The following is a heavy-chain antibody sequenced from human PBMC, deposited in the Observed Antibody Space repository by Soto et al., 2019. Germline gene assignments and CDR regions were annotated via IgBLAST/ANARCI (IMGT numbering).Heavy chain of an antibody. CDR3: ARDPPTGTTLDWFDS. CDR1: GFTFSSDS. J-gene: IGHJ5*01. V-gene: IGHV3-21*01. D-gene: IGHD1-7*01. CDR2: ISSSGSFM. Sequence: GGSLRLSCAASGFTFSSDSMGWVRQAPGKGLEWVSSISSSGSFMNYADSVKGRFTISRDNAKNSLYLQMSSLKGEDTAVYYCARDPPTGTTLDWFDSWGQGTLVTVSS.